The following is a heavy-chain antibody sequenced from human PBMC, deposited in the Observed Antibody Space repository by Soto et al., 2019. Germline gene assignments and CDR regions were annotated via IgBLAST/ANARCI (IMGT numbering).Heavy chain of an antibody. CDR2: IIPIFGTA. CDR3: ARHVSTAGYYYGMDV. V-gene: IGHV1-69*12. J-gene: IGHJ6*02. CDR1: GGTFSSYA. Sequence: QVQLVQSGAEVKKTGSSVQVSCKASGGTFSSYAISWVRQAPGQGLEWMGGIIPIFGTANYAQKFQGRVTITADESTSTAYMELSSLRSEDTAVYFCARHVSTAGYYYGMDVWGQGTTVTVSS. D-gene: IGHD2-21*02.